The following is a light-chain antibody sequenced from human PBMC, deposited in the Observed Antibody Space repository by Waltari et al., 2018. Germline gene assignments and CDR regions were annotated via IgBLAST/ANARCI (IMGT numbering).Light chain of an antibody. Sequence: QTVVTQEPSLSVSPGGTVTLTCALSSGSLSTTSYATWYQQTPGQAPRPLVYKATPRSAGVPDGLSGSVLGNTAALTVTGAQAVDESDDYCALYMGSGIWVFGGGTRLTVL. CDR3: ALYMGSGIWV. CDR2: KAT. CDR1: SGSLSTTSY. V-gene: IGLV8-61*01. J-gene: IGLJ3*02.